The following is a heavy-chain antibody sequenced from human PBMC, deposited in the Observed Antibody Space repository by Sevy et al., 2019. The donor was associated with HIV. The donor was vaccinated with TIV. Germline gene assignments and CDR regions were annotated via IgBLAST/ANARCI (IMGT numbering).Heavy chain of an antibody. CDR3: AREVSGSNGAFDI. CDR2: IRQDGGEK. D-gene: IGHD1-26*01. V-gene: IGHV3-7*03. CDR1: GFSFSNYW. J-gene: IGHJ3*02. Sequence: GGSLRLSSVVSGFSFSNYWMSWVRQAPGKGLEWVANIRQDGGEKYYVDSVKGRITITRDNAKNSRYLQMNSLRAEDTAVDYCAREVSGSNGAFDIWGQGTTVTVSS.